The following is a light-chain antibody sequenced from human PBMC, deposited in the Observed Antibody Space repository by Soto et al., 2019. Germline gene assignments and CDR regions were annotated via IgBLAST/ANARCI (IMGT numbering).Light chain of an antibody. J-gene: IGLJ1*01. Sequence: QSVLTQPASVSGSPGQWITISCTGTSSDVGDYNYVSWYQQHPGKAPKLMIYEVSNRPSGVSSRFSGSKSGNTASLTISGLQAEDEADYYCSSYTSNSAPYVFGTGTKLTVL. CDR2: EVS. CDR1: SSDVGDYNY. V-gene: IGLV2-14*01. CDR3: SSYTSNSAPYV.